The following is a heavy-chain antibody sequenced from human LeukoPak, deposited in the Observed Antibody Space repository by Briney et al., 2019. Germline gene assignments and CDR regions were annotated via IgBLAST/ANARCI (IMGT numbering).Heavy chain of an antibody. Sequence: SETLSLTCAVSGYSISSGYYWGWIRQPPGKGLEWIGSIYHSGSTYYNPSLKSRVTISVDTSKNQFSLKLSSVTAADTAVYYCARDDCGDTCYPGGYWGQGTLVTVSS. CDR1: GYSISSGYY. V-gene: IGHV4-38-2*02. D-gene: IGHD2-21*01. CDR3: ARDDCGDTCYPGGY. CDR2: IYHSGST. J-gene: IGHJ4*02.